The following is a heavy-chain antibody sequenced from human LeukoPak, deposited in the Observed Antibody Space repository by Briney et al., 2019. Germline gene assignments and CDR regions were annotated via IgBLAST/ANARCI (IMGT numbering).Heavy chain of an antibody. D-gene: IGHD4-17*01. CDR2: ISSSSSTI. J-gene: IGHJ6*02. Sequence: PGGSLRLSCAASGFTFSSYSMNWVRQAPGKGLEWVSYISSSSSTIYYADSVKGRFTISRDNAKNSLYLQMNSLRAEDTAVYYCASCYGDYPHYYYYYYGMDVWGQGTTVTVSS. CDR1: GFTFSSYS. CDR3: ASCYGDYPHYYYYYYGMDV. V-gene: IGHV3-48*01.